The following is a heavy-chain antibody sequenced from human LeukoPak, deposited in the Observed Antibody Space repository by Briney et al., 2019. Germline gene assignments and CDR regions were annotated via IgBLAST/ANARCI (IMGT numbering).Heavy chain of an antibody. CDR1: GGSISSYY. J-gene: IGHJ3*02. CDR3: ARGLVGEGAFDI. Sequence: SETLSLTCTVSGGSISSYYWSWIRQPPGKGLEWIGYIYYSGSTNYNPSLKSRVTISVDTSKNQFSLKLSSVTAADTAVYYCARGLVGEGAFDIWGQGTMVTVSS. D-gene: IGHD1-26*01. V-gene: IGHV4-59*01. CDR2: IYYSGST.